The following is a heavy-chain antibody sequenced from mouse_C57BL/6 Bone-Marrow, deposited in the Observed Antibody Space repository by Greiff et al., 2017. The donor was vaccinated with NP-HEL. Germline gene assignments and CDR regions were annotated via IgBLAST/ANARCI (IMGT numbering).Heavy chain of an antibody. CDR3: ARRLGRAFAY. J-gene: IGHJ3*01. V-gene: IGHV1-81*01. D-gene: IGHD4-1*01. Sequence: VQLQQSGAELARPGASVKLSCKASGYTFTSYGISWVKQRTGQGLEWIGEIYPRSGNTYYNEKFKGKATLTADKSSSTAYMELRSLTSEDSAVYFCARRLGRAFAYWGQGTLVTVSA. CDR1: GYTFTSYG. CDR2: IYPRSGNT.